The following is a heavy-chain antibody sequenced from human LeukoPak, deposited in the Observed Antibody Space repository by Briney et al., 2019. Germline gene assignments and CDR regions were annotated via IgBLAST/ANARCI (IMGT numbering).Heavy chain of an antibody. V-gene: IGHV4-39*01. CDR3: ARLGSSWPYYYYYMDV. Sequence: PSETLSLTCTVSGGSISSSSYYWGWIRQPAGKGLEWIGSIYYSGSTYYNPSLKSRVTISVDTSKNQFSLKLSSVTAADTAVYYCARLGSSWPYYYYYMDVWGKGTTVTVSS. CDR2: IYYSGST. D-gene: IGHD6-13*01. J-gene: IGHJ6*03. CDR1: GGSISSSSYY.